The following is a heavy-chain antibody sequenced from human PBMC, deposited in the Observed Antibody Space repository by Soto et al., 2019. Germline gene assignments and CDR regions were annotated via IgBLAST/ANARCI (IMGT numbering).Heavy chain of an antibody. D-gene: IGHD3-3*01. J-gene: IGHJ4*02. V-gene: IGHV4-39*01. CDR1: GGSIRSSSYY. CDR2: VYYTGST. Sequence: PSETLSLTCTVSGGSIRSSSYYWGWIRQPPGKGLEWIGTVYYTGSTYYNPSLKSRLNISVDTSKNQLSLNLNPVTAADTAVYYCARLADYDFWSGSPLGLFDIWGQGTLVTVSP. CDR3: ARLADYDFWSGSPLGLFDI.